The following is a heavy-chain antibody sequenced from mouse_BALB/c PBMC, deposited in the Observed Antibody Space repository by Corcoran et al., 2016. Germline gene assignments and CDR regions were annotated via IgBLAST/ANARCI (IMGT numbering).Heavy chain of an antibody. D-gene: IGHD2-3*01. CDR1: GYSFTSYY. CDR2: IFPGSGNT. Sequence: QVQLQQSGPELVKPGASVKISCKASGYSFTSYYIHWVKQRPGQGLEWIGWIFPGSGNTKYNEKFKGKATLTADTSSSTAYMQLSSLTSEDSAVYFGARSLGLLPFDYWGQGTTLTVSS. J-gene: IGHJ2*01. CDR3: ARSLGLLPFDY. V-gene: IGHV1-66*01.